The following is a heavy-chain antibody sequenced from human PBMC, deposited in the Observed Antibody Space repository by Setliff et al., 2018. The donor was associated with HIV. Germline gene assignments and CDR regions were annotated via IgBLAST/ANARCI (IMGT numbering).Heavy chain of an antibody. CDR1: GGSISSYY. CDR2: IFYTGST. CDR3: GRQVPVPGVAVTPIDY. V-gene: IGHV4-59*08. J-gene: IGHJ4*02. Sequence: SETLSLTCTASGGSISSYYWTWLRQFPGKGLEWIGFIFYTGSTTYNPSLNSRVTISVDTSKNQFSLKLSPVTAADTAVYYCGRQVPVPGVAVTPIDYWGQGTLVTVSS. D-gene: IGHD3-22*01.